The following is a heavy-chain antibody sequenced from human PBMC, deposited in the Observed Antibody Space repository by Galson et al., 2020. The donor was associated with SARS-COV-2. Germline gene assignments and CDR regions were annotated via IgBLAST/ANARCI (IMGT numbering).Heavy chain of an antibody. V-gene: IGHV1-18*01. J-gene: IGHJ4*02. D-gene: IGHD3-3*01. CDR3: ARGVREFSSGCCGY. CDR1: GYTFTTYG. CDR2: ISTYNGDT. Sequence: ASVKVSCKASGYTFTTYGITWVRQAPGQGLEWMGCISTYNGDTNYAQKLQGRVTMTTDTSTSTAYMELRSLRSDDTAVYYCARGVREFSSGCCGYGGQGSVFTVSS.